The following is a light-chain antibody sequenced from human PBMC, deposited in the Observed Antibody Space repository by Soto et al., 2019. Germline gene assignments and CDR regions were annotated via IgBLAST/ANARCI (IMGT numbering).Light chain of an antibody. CDR1: RSNIGAYD. V-gene: IGLV1-40*01. J-gene: IGLJ3*02. CDR3: QSFDNNLSGSV. CDR2: GNH. Sequence: QSVLTQPPSLSGAPGQTVTISCTGTRSNIGAYDVHWYQKIPGTAPQLLIYGNHNRPSGVPGRFSGSKSGNSASLAITGLQADDEAEYYCQSFDNNLSGSVFGGGTKATVL.